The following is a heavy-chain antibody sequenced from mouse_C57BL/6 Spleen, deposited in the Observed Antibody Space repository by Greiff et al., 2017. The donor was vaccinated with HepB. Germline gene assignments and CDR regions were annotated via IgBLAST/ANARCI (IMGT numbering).Heavy chain of an antibody. J-gene: IGHJ3*01. Sequence: QVQLQQSGAELVRPGASVTLSCKASGYTFTDYEMHWVKQTPVHGLEWIGAIDPETGGTAYNQKFKGKAIMTAYKSSSTAYMELRSLTSEDSAVYYCTRLTLLFAYWGQGTLVTVSA. V-gene: IGHV1-15*01. CDR3: TRLTLLFAY. CDR2: IDPETGGT. CDR1: GYTFTDYE.